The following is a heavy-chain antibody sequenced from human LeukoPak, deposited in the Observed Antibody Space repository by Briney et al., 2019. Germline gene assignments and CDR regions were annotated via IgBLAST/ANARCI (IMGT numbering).Heavy chain of an antibody. Sequence: PGRSLRLSCAASGFTFSKYGMHWVRQAPGKGLEWVAIIWLDGSEEYYADSVKGRFTISRDNSKNTLYLQMNSLRAEDTAVYYCARVSPRITMVRGVTYDYWGQGTLVTVSS. J-gene: IGHJ4*02. D-gene: IGHD3-10*01. CDR2: IWLDGSEE. CDR3: ARVSPRITMVRGVTYDY. CDR1: GFTFSKYG. V-gene: IGHV3-33*01.